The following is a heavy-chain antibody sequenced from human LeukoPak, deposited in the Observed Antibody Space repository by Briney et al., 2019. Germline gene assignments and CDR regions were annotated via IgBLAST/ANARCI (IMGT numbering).Heavy chain of an antibody. CDR2: ISRSGDST. Sequence: GGSLRLSCAASGFTFSNYAISWVRQAPGKGLEWVSGISRSGDSTFYTDSVKGRFTISRDNSKNTLYLQMNSLRAEDTAVYYCAKVYSSVWTHIGHFDYWGQGTLVTVSS. CDR1: GFTFSNYA. J-gene: IGHJ4*02. V-gene: IGHV3-23*01. CDR3: AKVYSSVWTHIGHFDY. D-gene: IGHD6-19*01.